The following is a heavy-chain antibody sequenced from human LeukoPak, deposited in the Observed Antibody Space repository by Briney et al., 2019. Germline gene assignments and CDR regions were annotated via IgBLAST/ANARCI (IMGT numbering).Heavy chain of an antibody. Sequence: GASEKVPCTASGGTFSSYAISWVRQAPGHGLEWMGRIIPIFGTANYAQKFQGRVTITTDESTSTAYMELSSLRSEDTAVYYCATQLNYYYGSGSPGIFDYWGQGTLVTVSS. CDR3: ATQLNYYYGSGSPGIFDY. J-gene: IGHJ4*02. V-gene: IGHV1-69*05. D-gene: IGHD3-10*01. CDR2: IIPIFGTA. CDR1: GGTFSSYA.